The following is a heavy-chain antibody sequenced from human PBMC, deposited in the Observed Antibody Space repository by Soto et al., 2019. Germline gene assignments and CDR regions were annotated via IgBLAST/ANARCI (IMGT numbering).Heavy chain of an antibody. CDR2: INPSGST. D-gene: IGHD2-15*01. Sequence: GASVKVSCKTSGYTFNNYGITWVRQAPGQGLEWMGIINPSGSTSYAQKFQGRVTMTRDTSTSTVYMELSSLRSEDTAVYYCARLYCSGGSCDLIDYSRQGTLDIVSS. CDR1: GYTFNNYG. J-gene: IGHJ4*02. V-gene: IGHV1-46*02. CDR3: ARLYCSGGSCDLIDY.